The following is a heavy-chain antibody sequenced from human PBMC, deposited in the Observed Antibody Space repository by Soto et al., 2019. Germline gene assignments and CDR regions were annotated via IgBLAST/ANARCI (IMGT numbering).Heavy chain of an antibody. CDR1: GFTFSSYD. D-gene: IGHD6-19*01. CDR3: ARVKSSGWYFFDY. Sequence: GGSLRLSCAASGFTFSSYDMHWVLQATGKGLEWVSAIGSAGDTYYPGSVKGRFTISRENAKNSLYLQMNSLRAEDTAVYYCARVKSSGWYFFDYWGQGTLVTVSS. J-gene: IGHJ4*02. CDR2: IGSAGDT. V-gene: IGHV3-13*01.